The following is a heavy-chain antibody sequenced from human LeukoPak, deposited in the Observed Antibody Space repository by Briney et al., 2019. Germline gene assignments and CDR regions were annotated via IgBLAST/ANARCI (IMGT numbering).Heavy chain of an antibody. J-gene: IGHJ6*03. Sequence: GGSLRLSCAASGFTFSSYAMSWVRQAPGKGLEWVSSISSSSSYIYYADSVKGRFTISRDNAKNSLYLQMNSLRAEDTAVYYCAGLGYDFWSGYSRTTGGYYYYYMDVWGKGTTVTVSS. CDR2: ISSSSSYI. D-gene: IGHD3-3*01. CDR3: AGLGYDFWSGYSRTTGGYYYYYMDV. V-gene: IGHV3-21*01. CDR1: GFTFSSYA.